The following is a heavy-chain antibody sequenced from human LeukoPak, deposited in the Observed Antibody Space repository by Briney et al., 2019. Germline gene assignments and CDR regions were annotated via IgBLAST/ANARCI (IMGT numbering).Heavy chain of an antibody. J-gene: IGHJ4*02. V-gene: IGHV4-39*01. CDR3: ARGSGSYPVYFDY. Sequence: SETLSLTCTVSGGSISSSSYYWGWIRQPPGKGLEWIGSIYYSGSTYYNPSLKSRVTISVGTSKNQFSLKLSSVTAADTAVYYCARGSGSYPVYFDYWGQGTLVTVSS. CDR1: GGSISSSSYY. D-gene: IGHD1-26*01. CDR2: IYYSGST.